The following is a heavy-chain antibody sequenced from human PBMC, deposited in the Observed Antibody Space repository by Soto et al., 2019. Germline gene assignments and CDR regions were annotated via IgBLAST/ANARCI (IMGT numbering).Heavy chain of an antibody. Sequence: EVQLVESGGGLVQPGRSLRLSCAASGFTFDDYAMHWVRQAPGKGLEWVSGISWNSGSIGYADIVKGRFTISRDNAKNSLYLQINSLRAEDTALYYCAKDISKGGGVDYYYYYYGMDVWGQGTTVTVSS. V-gene: IGHV3-9*01. CDR1: GFTFDDYA. CDR2: ISWNSGSI. D-gene: IGHD1-26*01. J-gene: IGHJ6*02. CDR3: AKDISKGGGVDYYYYYYGMDV.